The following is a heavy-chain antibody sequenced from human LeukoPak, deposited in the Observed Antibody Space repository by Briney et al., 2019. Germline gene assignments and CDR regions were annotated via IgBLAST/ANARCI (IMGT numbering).Heavy chain of an antibody. CDR2: IHSGGRT. CDR3: ARGYYGGAPDY. V-gene: IGHV3-66*01. D-gene: IGHD3-3*01. J-gene: IGHJ4*02. CDR1: GFTFSTYW. Sequence: GGSLRLSCAASGFTFSTYWMTWVRQAPGKGLEWVSVIHSGGRTYYADSVKGRFTISRDNSKNTLFLQMNSLRAEDTAVYYCARGYYGGAPDYWGQGTVVTVSS.